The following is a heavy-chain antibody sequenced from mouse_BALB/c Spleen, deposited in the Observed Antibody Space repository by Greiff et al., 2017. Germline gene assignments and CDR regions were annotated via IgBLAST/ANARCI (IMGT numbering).Heavy chain of an antibody. Sequence: DVKLVESGGGLVQPGGSRKLSCAASGFSFSSFGMHWVRQAPEKGLEWVAYISSGSSNIYYADTVKGRFTISRDNPKNTLFLQMTSLRSEDTAMYYCARWGYDGDAMDYWGQGTSVTVSS. CDR3: ARWGYDGDAMDY. J-gene: IGHJ4*01. CDR2: ISSGSSNI. CDR1: GFSFSSFG. D-gene: IGHD2-2*01. V-gene: IGHV5-17*02.